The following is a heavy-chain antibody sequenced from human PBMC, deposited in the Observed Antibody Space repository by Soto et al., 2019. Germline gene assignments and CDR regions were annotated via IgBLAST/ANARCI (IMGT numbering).Heavy chain of an antibody. D-gene: IGHD6-13*01. CDR3: AHGSWSAADGGFYFDY. Sequence: SETLFLTCTVPGGFISSGNCYPTWIRQPPGKGLEWIGFISYSRSTYYNASLKSRVTISVDTSKSQVVLTMTNMDPVDTATYYCAHGSWSAADGGFYFDYWGQGTLVTVSP. CDR1: GGFISSGNCY. J-gene: IGHJ4*02. CDR2: ISYSRST. V-gene: IGHV4-30-4*02.